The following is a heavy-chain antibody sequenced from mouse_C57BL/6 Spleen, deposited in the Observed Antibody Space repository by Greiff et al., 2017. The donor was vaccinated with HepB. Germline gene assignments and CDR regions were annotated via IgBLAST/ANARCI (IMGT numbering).Heavy chain of an antibody. CDR1: GFTFSSYA. CDR2: ISDGGSYT. J-gene: IGHJ3*01. Sequence: DVKLVESGGGLVKPGGSLKLSCAASGFTFSSYAMSWVRQTPEKRLEWVATISDGGSYTYYPDNVKGRFTISRDNAKNNLYLQMSHLKSEDTAMYYCARERDGYPFAYWGQGTLVTVSA. CDR3: ARERDGYPFAY. D-gene: IGHD2-3*01. V-gene: IGHV5-4*01.